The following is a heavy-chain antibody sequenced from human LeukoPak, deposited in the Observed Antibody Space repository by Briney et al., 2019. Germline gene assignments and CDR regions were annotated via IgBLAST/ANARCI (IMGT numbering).Heavy chain of an antibody. CDR1: GGSISSYY. J-gene: IGHJ3*02. Sequence: SETLSLTCTVSGGSISSYYWSWIRQPPGKGLEWIGYIYNSGSTDYNPSLKSRVTISVDTSKNQFSLKLSSVTAADTAVYYCARERIGSRAFDIWGQRTMVTVSS. V-gene: IGHV4-59*01. CDR2: IYNSGST. CDR3: ARERIGSRAFDI.